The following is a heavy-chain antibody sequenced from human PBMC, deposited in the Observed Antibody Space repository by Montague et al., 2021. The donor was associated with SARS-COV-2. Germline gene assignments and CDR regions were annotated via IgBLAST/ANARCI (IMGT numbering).Heavy chain of an antibody. V-gene: IGHV4-39*07. CDR1: GGSISSSSYY. CDR2: IYYSGTT. J-gene: IGHJ2*01. Sequence: SETLSLTCTVSGGSISSSSYYWSWIRQPPGKGLEWIGSIYYSGTTFYNPSLRSRVTMSVDTSRNQFSLRLSSVTAADTAVFYCAREDAGDWYFELWGRGTLVTVSS. CDR3: AREDAGDWYFEL. D-gene: IGHD7-27*01.